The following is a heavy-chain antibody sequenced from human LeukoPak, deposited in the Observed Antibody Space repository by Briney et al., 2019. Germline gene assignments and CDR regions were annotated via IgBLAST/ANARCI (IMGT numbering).Heavy chain of an antibody. D-gene: IGHD3-22*01. CDR2: IKQDGSEK. Sequence: PGGSLRLSCAASGFTFSSYWMSWVRQAPGKGLEWVANIKQDGSEKYYVDSVKGRFTISRDNAKNSLYLQMNSLRAEDTAVYYCAREGGNYYDTLDYWGQGTLVTVSS. CDR1: GFTFSSYW. J-gene: IGHJ4*02. CDR3: AREGGNYYDTLDY. V-gene: IGHV3-7*01.